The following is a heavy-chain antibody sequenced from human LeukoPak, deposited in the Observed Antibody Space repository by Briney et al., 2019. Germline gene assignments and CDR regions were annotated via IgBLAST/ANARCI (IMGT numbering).Heavy chain of an antibody. CDR2: INWNGGST. Sequence: PGGSLRLSCAVFGFTFDDFGMSWVRQAPGKGLEWVSGINWNGGSTGYADSVKGRFTVSRDNANNSLYLQMNSLGAEDTALYHCASIRGVAAAGTIDYWGQGTLVTVSS. CDR3: ASIRGVAAAGTIDY. J-gene: IGHJ4*02. V-gene: IGHV3-20*01. CDR1: GFTFDDFG. D-gene: IGHD6-13*01.